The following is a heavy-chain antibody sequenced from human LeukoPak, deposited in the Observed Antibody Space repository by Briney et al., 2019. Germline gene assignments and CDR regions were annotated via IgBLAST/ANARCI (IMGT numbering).Heavy chain of an antibody. CDR1: GFSLSTTALC. CDR3: ARTFYASGSYNLPDFDY. J-gene: IGHJ4*02. CDR2: IEWDADK. Sequence: ESGPSLVKPTQTLTLTCTLSGFSLSTTALCVSWIRQPPGEALESLALIEWDADKYYSTSLKTRLTISKDTSKNQVVLTMTNMEPVGTAAYYCARTFYASGSYNLPDFDYWGQGTLVTVSS. V-gene: IGHV2-70*01. D-gene: IGHD3-10*01.